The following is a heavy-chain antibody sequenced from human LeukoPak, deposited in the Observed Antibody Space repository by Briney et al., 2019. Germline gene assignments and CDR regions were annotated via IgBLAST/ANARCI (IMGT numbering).Heavy chain of an antibody. Sequence: ASVKVSCKASGYTFSSYDINWVRQATGRGLEWMGWMNPNSGNTGYAQKFQGRVTMTRNTSISTAYMELSSLRSEDTAVYYCARGLVGMGGFDLWGRGTLVTVSS. J-gene: IGHJ2*01. D-gene: IGHD2-21*01. CDR1: GYTFSSYD. CDR2: MNPNSGNT. V-gene: IGHV1-8*01. CDR3: ARGLVGMGGFDL.